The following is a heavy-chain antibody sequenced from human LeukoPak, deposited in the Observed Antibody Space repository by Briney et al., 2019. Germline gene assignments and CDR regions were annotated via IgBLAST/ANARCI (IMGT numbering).Heavy chain of an antibody. D-gene: IGHD4-17*01. CDR2: INPNSGGT. J-gene: IGHJ6*02. CDR1: GYTFTGYY. CDR3: ARARPSSYGPAPLGGMDV. Sequence: GASVKVSCKASGYTFTGYYMHWVRQAPGPGLEWMGWINPNSGGTNYAQKFQGRVTMTRDTSISTAYMELSRLRSDDTAVYYCARARPSSYGPAPLGGMDVWGQGTTVTVSS. V-gene: IGHV1-2*02.